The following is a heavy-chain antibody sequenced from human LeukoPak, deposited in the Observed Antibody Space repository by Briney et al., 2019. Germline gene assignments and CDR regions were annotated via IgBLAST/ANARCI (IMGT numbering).Heavy chain of an antibody. CDR1: GYTLTELS. J-gene: IGHJ4*02. V-gene: IGHV1-24*01. D-gene: IGHD2-15*01. Sequence: VASVKVSCKVSGYTLTELSMHWVRQAPGKGLEWMGGFDPEDGETIYAQKLQGRVTMTTDTSTSTAYMELRSLRSDDTAVYYCARDLYSPESASVFSCDYWGQGTLVTVSS. CDR2: FDPEDGET. CDR3: ARDLYSPESASVFSCDY.